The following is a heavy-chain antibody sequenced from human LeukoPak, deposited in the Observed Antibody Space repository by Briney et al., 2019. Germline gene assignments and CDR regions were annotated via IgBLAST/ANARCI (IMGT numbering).Heavy chain of an antibody. Sequence: GGSLRLSCAASGFAFSNAWMSWVRQAPGKGLEWVSSISSSSSYIYYADSVKGRFTISRDNAKNSLYLQMNSLRAEDTAVYYCARTSSGWYGWFDPWGQGTLVTVSS. V-gene: IGHV3-21*01. D-gene: IGHD6-19*01. CDR2: ISSSSSYI. CDR1: GFAFSNAW. J-gene: IGHJ5*02. CDR3: ARTSSGWYGWFDP.